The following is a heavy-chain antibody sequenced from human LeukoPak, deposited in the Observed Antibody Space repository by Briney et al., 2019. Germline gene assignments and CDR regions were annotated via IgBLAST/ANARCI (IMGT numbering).Heavy chain of an antibody. D-gene: IGHD2-21*01. Sequence: SVTVSCKACGGTFSSYASSGVRQDPGEGLVWMGGIIPIFGTANYAQKFQGRVTITTDESTSTAYMELSSLRSEDTAVYYCARSIPYGNYYYYYMDVWGKGTTVTVSS. CDR3: ARSIPYGNYYYYYMDV. J-gene: IGHJ6*03. CDR2: IIPIFGTA. CDR1: GGTFSSYA. V-gene: IGHV1-69*05.